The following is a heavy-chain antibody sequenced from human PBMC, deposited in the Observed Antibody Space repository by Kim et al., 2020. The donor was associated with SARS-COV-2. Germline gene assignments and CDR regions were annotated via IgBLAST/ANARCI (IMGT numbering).Heavy chain of an antibody. CDR1: GLTFNKYI. Sequence: GGYRRLSCVVAGLTFNKYIIHWVRQAQGKLLEWVAPIAYVGTYKDYADSVKGRFTIAIDNPANTLYLQMNNLRAEDTAVYHFATEDTQVQQEFDYWGQRTLCTVSS. V-gene: IGHV3-30*04. CDR3: ATEDTQVQQEFDY. CDR2: IAYVGTYK. D-gene: IGHD1-1*01. J-gene: IGHJ4*02.